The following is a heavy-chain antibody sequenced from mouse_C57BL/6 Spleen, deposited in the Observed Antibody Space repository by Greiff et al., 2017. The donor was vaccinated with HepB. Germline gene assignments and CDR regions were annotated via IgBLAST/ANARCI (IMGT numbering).Heavy chain of an antibody. CDR1: GFTFSSYA. J-gene: IGHJ4*01. CDR2: ISDGGSYT. V-gene: IGHV5-4*01. D-gene: IGHD2-4*01. CDR3: ASNHDYALYYAMDY. Sequence: EVQRVESGGGLVKPGGSLKLSCAASGFTFSSYAMSWVRQTPEKRLEWVATISDGGSYTYYPDNVKGRFTISRDNAKNNLYLQMSHLKSEDTAMYYWASNHDYALYYAMDYWGQRTSVTVSS.